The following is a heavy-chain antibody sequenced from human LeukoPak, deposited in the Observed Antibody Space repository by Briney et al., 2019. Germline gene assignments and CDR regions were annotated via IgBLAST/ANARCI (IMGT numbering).Heavy chain of an antibody. D-gene: IGHD3-10*01. CDR3: ATPGVRGVRSWFDP. CDR1: GGSISSSSYY. V-gene: IGHV4-39*01. CDR2: IYYSGST. Sequence: SETLSLTCTVSGGSISSSSYYWGWLRQPPGKGLEWIGSIYYSGSTYYNPSLKSRVTISVDTSKNQFSLKLSSVTAADTAVYYCATPGVRGVRSWFDPWGQGTLVTVSS. J-gene: IGHJ5*02.